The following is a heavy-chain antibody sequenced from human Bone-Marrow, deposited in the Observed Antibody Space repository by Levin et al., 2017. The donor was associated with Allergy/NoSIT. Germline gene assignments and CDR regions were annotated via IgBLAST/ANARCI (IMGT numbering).Heavy chain of an antibody. V-gene: IGHV3-23*01. J-gene: IGHJ6*03. CDR1: GITFGSYA. CDR3: AKGVAAAGLFPYSMDV. CDR2: VSGSGGST. Sequence: PGGSLRLSCAASGITFGSYAMSWVRQAPGKGLEWVSAVSGSGGSTYYADSVKGRFNISRDNSKNTLSLQMNSLRADDTAVYYCAKGVAAAGLFPYSMDVWGKGTTVTVSS. D-gene: IGHD6-13*01.